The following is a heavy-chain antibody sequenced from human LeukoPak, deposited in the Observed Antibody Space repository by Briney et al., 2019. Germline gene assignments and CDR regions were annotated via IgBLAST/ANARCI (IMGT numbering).Heavy chain of an antibody. Sequence: PGGSLRLSCAASGFTFSSYVMHWVRRAPGKGLEWVAVISYDGSNKYYADPVKGRFTISRDNSKNTLYLQMNSLRAEDTAVYYCAREHYYGDAFDIWGQGTMVTVSS. J-gene: IGHJ3*02. D-gene: IGHD3-10*01. V-gene: IGHV3-30-3*01. CDR2: ISYDGSNK. CDR1: GFTFSSYV. CDR3: AREHYYGDAFDI.